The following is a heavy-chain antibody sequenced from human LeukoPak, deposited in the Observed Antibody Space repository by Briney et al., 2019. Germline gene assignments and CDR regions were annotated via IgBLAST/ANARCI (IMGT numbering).Heavy chain of an antibody. V-gene: IGHV4-34*01. D-gene: IGHD3-22*01. Sequence: PSETLSLTCTIYGGSFSGYYWSWIRQPPGKGLEWIGEINHSGSTNYNPSLRSRVTISVDKSKNQFSLKLTSVTAADTAVYYCARQYYYDSSGYEPWGQGTLVTVSS. CDR2: INHSGST. CDR3: ARQYYYDSSGYEP. CDR1: GGSFSGYY. J-gene: IGHJ4*02.